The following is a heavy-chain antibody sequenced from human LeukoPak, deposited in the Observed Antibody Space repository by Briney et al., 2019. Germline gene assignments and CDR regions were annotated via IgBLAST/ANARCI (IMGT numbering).Heavy chain of an antibody. J-gene: IGHJ4*02. D-gene: IGHD2-15*01. CDR2: ISSSSSYI. Sequence: GGSLRLSCAASGFTFSSYSMNWVRQAPGKGLEWVSSISSSSSYIYYADSVKGRFTISRDNAKDSLYLRMNSLRAEDTAVYYCARVSPGYCSGGSCYSVGYCDYWGQGTLVTVSS. CDR3: ARVSPGYCSGGSCYSVGYCDY. CDR1: GFTFSSYS. V-gene: IGHV3-21*01.